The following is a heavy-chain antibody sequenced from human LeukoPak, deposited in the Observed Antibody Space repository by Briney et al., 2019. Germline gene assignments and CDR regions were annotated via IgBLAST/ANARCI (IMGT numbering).Heavy chain of an antibody. CDR3: ARERVVEGAFDI. CDR1: GGSISSSSYY. D-gene: IGHD2-15*01. CDR2: IYYSGST. V-gene: IGHV4-39*02. Sequence: PSETLSLTCTVSGGSISSSSYYWGWIRQPPGKGLEWIGSIYYSGSTYYNPSLKSRVTISVDTSKNQFSLKLSSVTAADTAVYYCARERVVEGAFDIWGQGTMVTVSS. J-gene: IGHJ3*02.